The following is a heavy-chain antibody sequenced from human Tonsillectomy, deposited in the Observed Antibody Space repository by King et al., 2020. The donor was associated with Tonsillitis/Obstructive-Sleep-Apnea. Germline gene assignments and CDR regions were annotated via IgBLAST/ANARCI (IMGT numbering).Heavy chain of an antibody. CDR3: ARGPIVVVPAGYYMDV. J-gene: IGHJ6*03. CDR1: GGSFSGYY. Sequence: HVQLQQWGAGLLKPSETLSLTCAVYGGSFSGYYWSWIRQPPGKGLEWIGEINHSGSTNYNPSLKSRVTISVDTSKNQFSLKLSSVTAADTAVYYCARGPIVVVPAGYYMDVWGKGTTVTVSS. V-gene: IGHV4-34*01. D-gene: IGHD2-2*01. CDR2: INHSGST.